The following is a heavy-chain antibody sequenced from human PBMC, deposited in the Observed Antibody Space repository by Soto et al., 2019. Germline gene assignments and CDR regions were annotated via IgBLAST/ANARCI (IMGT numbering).Heavy chain of an antibody. CDR3: ARFLEWPENAFDI. V-gene: IGHV3-53*01. Sequence: EVQLVESGGGLIQPGGSLRLSCAASGFTVSSNYMSWVRQAPGKGLEWVSVIYSGGSTYYADSVKGRFTISRDNSKNTLYLQMNSLRAEDTAVYYCARFLEWPENAFDIWGQGTMVTVSS. D-gene: IGHD3-3*01. CDR1: GFTVSSNY. J-gene: IGHJ3*02. CDR2: IYSGGST.